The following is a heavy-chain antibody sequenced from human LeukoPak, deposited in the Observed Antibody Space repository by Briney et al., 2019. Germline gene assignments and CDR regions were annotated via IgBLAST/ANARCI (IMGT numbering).Heavy chain of an antibody. J-gene: IGHJ6*02. CDR3: ARGGSSWSRYAYYYYGMDV. CDR1: GFTFTSSA. Sequence: GTSVKVSCKASGFTFTSSAVQWVRQARGQRLEWIGWIVVGSGNTNYAQKFQGRVTITADESTSTAYMELSSLRSEDTAVYYCARGGSSWSRYAYYYYGMDVWGQGTTVTVSS. CDR2: IVVGSGNT. V-gene: IGHV1-58*01. D-gene: IGHD6-13*01.